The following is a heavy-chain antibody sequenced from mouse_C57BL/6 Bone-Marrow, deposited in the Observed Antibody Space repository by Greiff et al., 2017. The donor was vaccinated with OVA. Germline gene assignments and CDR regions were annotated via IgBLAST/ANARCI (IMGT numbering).Heavy chain of an antibody. CDR3: TAGGGCYVRFLDY. J-gene: IGHJ2*01. CDR1: GFNIKDDY. Sequence: EVQLQESGAELVRPGASVKLSCTASGFNIKDDYMHWVKQRPEQGLEWIGWIDPENGDTEYASKFQGKATITADTSSNTASLQLRSLTSEDTAVDDCTAGGGCYVRFLDYWGQGTTRTVS. D-gene: IGHD1-1*02. CDR2: IDPENGDT. V-gene: IGHV14-4*01.